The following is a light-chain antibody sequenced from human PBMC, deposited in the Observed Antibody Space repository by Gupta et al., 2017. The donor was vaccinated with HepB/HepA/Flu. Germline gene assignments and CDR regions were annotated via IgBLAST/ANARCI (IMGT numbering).Light chain of an antibody. J-gene: IGKJ5*01. V-gene: IGKV1D-12*01. CDR3: QHTYSFPLT. CDR2: AAS. CDR1: QPVNIW. Sequence: DIQMTQSPSFVSASVGDRVTITGRASQPVNIWLAWYQQKPGKDTILLSSAASSLQNEVPSRFSGSGSVTEFTLTITNLQPEDFATYFCQHTYSFPLTFGQGTRLEIK.